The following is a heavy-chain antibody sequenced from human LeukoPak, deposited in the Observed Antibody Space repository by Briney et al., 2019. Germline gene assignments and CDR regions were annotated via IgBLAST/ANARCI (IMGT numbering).Heavy chain of an antibody. CDR1: GGSISSYY. V-gene: IGHV4-59*08. J-gene: IGHJ3*02. Sequence: SETLSLTCTVSGGSISSYYWSWIRQPPGKGLEWIGYIYYSGSTNYNPSLKSRVTISVVTSKNQFSLKLSSVTAADTAVYYCARRMSIAAAGIDAFDIWGQGTMVTVSS. CDR3: ARRMSIAAAGIDAFDI. D-gene: IGHD6-13*01. CDR2: IYYSGST.